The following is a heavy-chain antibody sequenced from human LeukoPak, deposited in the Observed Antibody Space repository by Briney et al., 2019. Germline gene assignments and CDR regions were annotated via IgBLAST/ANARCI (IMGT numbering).Heavy chain of an antibody. CDR2: IYHSGST. J-gene: IGHJ5*02. CDR1: GYSISSGYY. D-gene: IGHD3-10*01. V-gene: IGHV4-38-2*02. Sequence: PSETLSLTCTVSGYSISSGYYWGWIRQPPGKGLEWIGSIYHSGSTYYNPSLKSRVTISVDTSKNQFSLKLSSVTAADTAVYYRARRLYYYGSGSYLGSFDPWGQGTLVTVSS. CDR3: ARRLYYYGSGSYLGSFDP.